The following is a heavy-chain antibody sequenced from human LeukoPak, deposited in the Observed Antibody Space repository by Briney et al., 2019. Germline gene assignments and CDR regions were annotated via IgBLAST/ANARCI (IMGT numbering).Heavy chain of an antibody. CDR3: ATHMVRGGNYYYYYMDV. CDR1: GYTLTELS. J-gene: IGHJ6*03. CDR2: FDPEDGET. V-gene: IGHV1-24*01. D-gene: IGHD3-10*01. Sequence: ASVKVSCKLSGYTLTELSMQWVRQAPGKGLEWMGGFDPEDGETLYAQKFQGRVTMTEDTSTATAYMELSSLTSEDTAVYYCATHMVRGGNYYYYYMDVWGKGTTVTISS.